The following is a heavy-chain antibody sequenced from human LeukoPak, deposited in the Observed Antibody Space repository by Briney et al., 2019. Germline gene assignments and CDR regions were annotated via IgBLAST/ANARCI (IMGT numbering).Heavy chain of an antibody. J-gene: IGHJ4*02. Sequence: GGPLRLSCAASGFSFGTYAMTWGRHAPGKGLECGSTVSGSGGNTYYTDSVRGRFTTSRDNSKNTLFLQMSSLRAEDTALYYCTKGGVVSAFGYWGQGVLVTVSS. CDR1: GFSFGTYA. V-gene: IGHV3-23*01. CDR2: VSGSGGNT. D-gene: IGHD3-22*01. CDR3: TKGGVVSAFGY.